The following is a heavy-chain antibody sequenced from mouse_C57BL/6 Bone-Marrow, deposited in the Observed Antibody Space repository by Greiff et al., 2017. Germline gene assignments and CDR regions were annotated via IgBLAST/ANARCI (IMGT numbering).Heavy chain of an antibody. CDR1: GYAFSSSW. CDR3: ARADWTKGFDY. J-gene: IGHJ2*01. Sequence: VKLMESGPELVKPGASVKISCKASGYAFSSSWMNWVKQRPGKGLEWIGRIYPGDGDTNYNGKFKGKATLTADKSSSTAYMQLSSLTSEDSAVYFCARADWTKGFDYWGQGTTLTVSS. D-gene: IGHD1-3*01. V-gene: IGHV1-82*01. CDR2: IYPGDGDT.